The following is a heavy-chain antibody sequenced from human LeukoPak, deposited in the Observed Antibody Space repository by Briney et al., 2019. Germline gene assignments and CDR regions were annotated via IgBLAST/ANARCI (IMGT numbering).Heavy chain of an antibody. CDR2: ISSSGSTI. CDR1: GFTFSSYE. V-gene: IGHV3-48*03. Sequence: GGSLRLSCAASGFTFSSYEMNWVRQAPGKGLEWVSYISSSGSTIYYADSVKGRFTISRDNAKNSLYLQMNSLRAEDTAVYYRAREEAWIQNAFDIWGQGTMVTVSS. D-gene: IGHD5-18*01. J-gene: IGHJ3*02. CDR3: AREEAWIQNAFDI.